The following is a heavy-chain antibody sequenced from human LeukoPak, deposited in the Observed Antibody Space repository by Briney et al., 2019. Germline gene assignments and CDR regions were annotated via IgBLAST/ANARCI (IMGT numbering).Heavy chain of an antibody. CDR2: ISWNGVTT. V-gene: IGHV3-43*01. D-gene: IGHD3-22*01. Sequence: GGSLRLSCAASGFSFRGYTMHWVRQVPGKGLEWVSLISWNGVTTYYGDSVKGRFTISRDNAKNSLYLQMNSLRVEDTAVYYCARVRYDSTGYYSIFDYWGQGTLVTVSS. J-gene: IGHJ4*02. CDR1: GFSFRGYT. CDR3: ARVRYDSTGYYSIFDY.